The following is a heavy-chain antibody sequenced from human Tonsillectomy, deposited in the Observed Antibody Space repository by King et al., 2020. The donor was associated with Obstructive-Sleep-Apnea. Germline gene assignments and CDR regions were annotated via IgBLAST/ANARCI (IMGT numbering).Heavy chain of an antibody. J-gene: IGHJ4*02. V-gene: IGHV1-2*02. CDR1: GYTFTDYY. CDR2: INPNSGGT. CDR3: VRDAAAELHRRSNYFDY. D-gene: IGHD6-13*01. Sequence: VQLVESGAEVKKPGASVKVFCEASGYTFTDYYIHWVRQAPGQGLEWMGWINPNSGGTDYLQKFQGRVTMTRDTSISTAYMELSRLTSDDTAVYYCVRDAAAELHRRSNYFDYWGQGTLVTVSS.